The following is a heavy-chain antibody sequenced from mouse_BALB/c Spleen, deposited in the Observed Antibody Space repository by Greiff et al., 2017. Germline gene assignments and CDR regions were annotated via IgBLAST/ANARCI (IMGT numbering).Heavy chain of an antibody. CDR2: ISSGGST. CDR3: ARGHLYGNYWYFDV. V-gene: IGHV5-6-5*01. J-gene: IGHJ1*01. CDR1: GFTFSSYA. D-gene: IGHD2-1*01. Sequence: EVKLMESGGGLVKPGGSLKLSCAASGFTFSSYAMSWVRQTPEKRLEWVASISSGGSTYYPDSVKGRFTISRDNARNILYLKMSSLRSEDTAMYYCARGHLYGNYWYFDVWGAGTTVTVSS.